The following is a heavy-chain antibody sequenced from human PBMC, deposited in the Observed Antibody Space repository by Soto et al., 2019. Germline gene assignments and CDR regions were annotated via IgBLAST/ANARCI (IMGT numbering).Heavy chain of an antibody. Sequence: QVLLQQWGAGLLKPSETLSLTCAVYGGSFSAYYWSWIRQPPGKGLEWIGEINHSGSTNYNPSLNSRVTISVATSKNQFSLELSSVNAADRAVYYCARTSRFEYWGQGTLVTVSS. J-gene: IGHJ4*02. V-gene: IGHV4-34*01. D-gene: IGHD6-6*01. CDR2: INHSGST. CDR3: ARTSRFEY. CDR1: GGSFSAYY.